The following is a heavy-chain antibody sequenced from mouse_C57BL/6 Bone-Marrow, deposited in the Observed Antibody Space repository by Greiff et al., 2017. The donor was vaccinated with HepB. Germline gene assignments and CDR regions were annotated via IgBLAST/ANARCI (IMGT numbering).Heavy chain of an antibody. D-gene: IGHD1-1*01. CDR1: GFNIKDYY. CDR3: TTYGSSAYYYAMDY. V-gene: IGHV14-1*01. CDR2: IDPEDGDT. Sequence: EVKLVESGAELVRPGASVKLSCTASGFNIKDYYMHWVKQRPEQGLEWIGRIDPEDGDTEYAPKFQGKATMTADTSSNTAYLQLSSLTSEDTAVYYCTTYGSSAYYYAMDYWGQGTSVTVSS. J-gene: IGHJ4*01.